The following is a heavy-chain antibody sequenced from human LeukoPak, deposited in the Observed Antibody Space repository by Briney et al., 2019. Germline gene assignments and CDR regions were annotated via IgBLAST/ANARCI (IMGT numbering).Heavy chain of an antibody. D-gene: IGHD3-22*01. J-gene: IGHJ4*02. V-gene: IGHV5-51*01. CDR1: GYSFTSYW. CDR2: IYPGDSDT. CDR3: ARRLDYYDSSGYYLGYYFDY. Sequence: GESLKISCKGSGYSFTSYWIGWVRQMPGKGLEWMGIIYPGDSDTRYSPSFQGQVTISADRSISTAYLQWSSLKASDTAMYYCARRLDYYDSSGYYLGYYFDYWGQGTLVTVSS.